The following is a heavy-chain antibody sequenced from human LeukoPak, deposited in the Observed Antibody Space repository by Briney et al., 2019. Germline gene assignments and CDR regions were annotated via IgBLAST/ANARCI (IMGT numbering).Heavy chain of an antibody. V-gene: IGHV4-59*08. CDR2: IYYTGYT. CDR1: GDSISDYY. J-gene: IGHJ5*02. D-gene: IGHD3/OR15-3a*01. Sequence: SETLSLTCTVSGDSISDYYWSWIRQPPEKGLEWIGYIYYTGYTNDNPSLKSRVTISVDTSKNQFSLKLSSVTAADTAVYYCARHGLVPRLDWFDPWGQGTLVTVSS. CDR3: ARHGLVPRLDWFDP.